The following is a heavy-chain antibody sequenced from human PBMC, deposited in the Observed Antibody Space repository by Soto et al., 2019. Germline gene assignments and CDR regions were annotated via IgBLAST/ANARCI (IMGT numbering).Heavy chain of an antibody. CDR1: GFTFSSYA. Sequence: GGSLRLSCAASGFTFSSYAMSWVRQAPGKGLEWVSAISGSGGSTYYADSAKGRFTISRDNSKNTLYLQMNSLRAEDTAVYYCAKKSSSGWYVFDHDYWGQGTLVTVSS. CDR2: ISGSGGST. D-gene: IGHD6-19*01. V-gene: IGHV3-23*01. J-gene: IGHJ4*02. CDR3: AKKSSSGWYVFDHDY.